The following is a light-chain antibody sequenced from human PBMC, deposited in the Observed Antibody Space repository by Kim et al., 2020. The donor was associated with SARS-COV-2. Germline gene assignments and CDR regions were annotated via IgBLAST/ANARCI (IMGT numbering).Light chain of an antibody. CDR3: QVWDSSSDLWV. Sequence: APGKTARITCGGNNIGSKSVHWYQRKPGQAPVLVIYYDSDRPSGIPERFSGSNSGNTATLTISRVEAGDEADYYCQVWDSSSDLWVFGGGTQLTVL. V-gene: IGLV3-21*04. J-gene: IGLJ3*02. CDR2: YDS. CDR1: NIGSKS.